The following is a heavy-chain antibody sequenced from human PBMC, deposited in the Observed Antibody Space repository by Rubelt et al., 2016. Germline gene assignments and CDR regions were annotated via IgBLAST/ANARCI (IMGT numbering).Heavy chain of an antibody. Sequence: QVQLVQSGAEVKKPGSSVKVSCKASGGTFSSYAISWVRQAPGQGLEWMGWINPNSGGTNYAQKFQGRVTMTRDTSISTAYMELSRLRSDDTAVYYCAREYSSWYDYWGQGTLVTVSS. CDR3: AREYSSWYDY. CDR2: INPNSGGT. J-gene: IGHJ4*02. D-gene: IGHD6-13*01. CDR1: GGTFSSYA. V-gene: IGHV1-2*02.